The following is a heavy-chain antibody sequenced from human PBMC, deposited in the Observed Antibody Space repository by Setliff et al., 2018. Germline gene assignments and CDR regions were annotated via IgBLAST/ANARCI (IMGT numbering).Heavy chain of an antibody. V-gene: IGHV3-48*04. D-gene: IGHD3-10*01. J-gene: IGHJ5*02. Sequence: PGGSLRLSCAASGFSFNGYAMNWVRQAPGRGLEWVSYISSTSSSIYYADSVKGRFTISRDNAKNSLYLQMNSLRAEDTALYYCARDNDGSGSYYPWFDPWGQGTLVTVSS. CDR3: ARDNDGSGSYYPWFDP. CDR2: ISSTSSSI. CDR1: GFSFNGYA.